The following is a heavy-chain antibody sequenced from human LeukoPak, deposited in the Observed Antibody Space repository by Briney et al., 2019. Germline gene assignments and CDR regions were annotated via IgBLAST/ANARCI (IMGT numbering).Heavy chain of an antibody. CDR3: TTDKDIVVVVAATTDAFDI. D-gene: IGHD2-15*01. CDR1: GFTFSSYW. CDR2: INSDGSST. Sequence: GGSLRLSCAASGFTFSSYWMHWVRQAPGKGLLWVSRINSDGSSTSYADSVKGRFTISRDNAKNTLYLQMNSLRAEDTAVYYCTTDKDIVVVVAATTDAFDIWGQGTMVTVSS. V-gene: IGHV3-74*01. J-gene: IGHJ3*02.